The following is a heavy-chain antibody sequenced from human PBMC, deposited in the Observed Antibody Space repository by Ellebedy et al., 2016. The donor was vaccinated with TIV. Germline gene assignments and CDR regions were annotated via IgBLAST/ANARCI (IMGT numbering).Heavy chain of an antibody. D-gene: IGHD3-10*01. CDR2: INAGNGNT. J-gene: IGHJ6*02. Sequence: AASVKVSCKASGYTFTSYAMHWVRQAPGQRLEWMGWINAGNGNTKYSQKFQGRVTITRDTSASTAYMELSSLRSEDTAVYYCARDSGGSGSPPYGMDVWGQGTTVTVSS. CDR3: ARDSGGSGSPPYGMDV. CDR1: GYTFTSYA. V-gene: IGHV1-3*01.